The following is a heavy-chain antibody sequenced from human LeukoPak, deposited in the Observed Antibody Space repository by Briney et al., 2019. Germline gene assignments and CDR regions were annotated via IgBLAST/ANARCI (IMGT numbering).Heavy chain of an antibody. CDR3: AREIGYCSSTSCYGYFDY. J-gene: IGHJ4*02. D-gene: IGHD2-2*03. CDR1: GGTFSSYA. CDR2: IIPIFGTA. V-gene: IGHV1-69*05. Sequence: SVKVSCKASGGTFSSYAISWVRQAPGQGLEWMGGIIPIFGTANYAQKFQGRVTITTDESTSTAYMELSSLRSEDTAVYYCAREIGYCSSTSCYGYFDYWGQGTLVTVSS.